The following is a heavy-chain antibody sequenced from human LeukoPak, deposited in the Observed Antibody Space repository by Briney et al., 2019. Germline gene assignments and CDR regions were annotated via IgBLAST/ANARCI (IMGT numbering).Heavy chain of an antibody. J-gene: IGHJ5*02. Sequence: GESLKISCKDSGYRFSSYWIAWVRQMPGKGLEYIGIIYPGDSDIRYSPSFQGQVTISADKSISTAYLQWSSLKASDTAMYYCARIGGYSYGSGKGFDPWGQGTLVTVSS. V-gene: IGHV5-51*01. D-gene: IGHD5-18*01. CDR1: GYRFSSYW. CDR2: IYPGDSDI. CDR3: ARIGGYSYGSGKGFDP.